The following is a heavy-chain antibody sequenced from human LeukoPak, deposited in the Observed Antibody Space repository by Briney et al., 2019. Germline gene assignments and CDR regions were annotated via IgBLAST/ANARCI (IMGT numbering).Heavy chain of an antibody. V-gene: IGHV3-23*01. J-gene: IGHJ4*02. CDR2: ISGSGGST. CDR1: GFTFSSYA. Sequence: GGSLRLSCAASGFTFSSYAMSWVRQAPGKGLEWVSAISGSGGSTYYADSVKGRFTISRDTSKNTLYLQMNHRRAEDTAVYYCAKEAYSGYDGGVEDWGQGTLVTVSS. CDR3: AKEAYSGYDGGVED. D-gene: IGHD5-12*01.